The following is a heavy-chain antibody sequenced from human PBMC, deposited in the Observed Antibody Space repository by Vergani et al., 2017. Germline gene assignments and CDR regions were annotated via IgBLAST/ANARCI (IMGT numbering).Heavy chain of an antibody. CDR2: IIPIFGTA. J-gene: IGHJ6*02. CDR1: GGTFSSYA. CDR3: ARDFGYFSGGSCDGMDV. D-gene: IGHD2-15*01. V-gene: IGHV1-69*12. Sequence: QVQLVQSGAEVKKPGSSVKVSCKASGGTFSSYAIRWVRQAPGQGLEWMGGIIPIFGTANYEQKFQGRVTITADESTSPAYMELSSLRSEDTAVYYCARDFGYFSGGSCDGMDVWGQGTTVTVSS.